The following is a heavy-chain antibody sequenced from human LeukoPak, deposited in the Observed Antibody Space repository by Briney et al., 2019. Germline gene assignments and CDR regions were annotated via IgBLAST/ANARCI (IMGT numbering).Heavy chain of an antibody. CDR1: GFTFSSYS. CDR3: ARVLYYGSSGLQGTLGY. CDR2: ISSSSSSI. J-gene: IGHJ4*02. Sequence: PGGSLRLSCAASGFTFSSYSMDWVRQAPGKGLEWVSYISSSSSSIYYADSVKGRFTISRDNVKNSLYLQMNSLRAEDTAVYYCARVLYYGSSGLQGTLGYWGPGTLVTVSS. D-gene: IGHD3-22*01. V-gene: IGHV3-48*01.